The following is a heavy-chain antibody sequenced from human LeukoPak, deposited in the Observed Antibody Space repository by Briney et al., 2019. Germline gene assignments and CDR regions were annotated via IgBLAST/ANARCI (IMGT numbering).Heavy chain of an antibody. CDR2: IGGST. CDR1: GFTFSSYA. J-gene: IGHJ4*02. Sequence: GGSLRLSCAATGFTFSSYAMTWLRQAPGKGLEWVSAIGGSTYYADSVKGRFTISRDNSENTLYLQMNSLRAEDTAVYYCAKQYSGGWYYFYYWGQGTLVTVSS. V-gene: IGHV3-23*01. CDR3: AKQYSGGWYYFYY. D-gene: IGHD6-19*01.